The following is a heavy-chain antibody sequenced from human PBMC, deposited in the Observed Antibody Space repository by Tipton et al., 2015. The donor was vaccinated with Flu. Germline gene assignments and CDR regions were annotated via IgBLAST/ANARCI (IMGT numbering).Heavy chain of an antibody. CDR1: GGSINNYY. CDR2: VYYSGNS. D-gene: IGHD3-10*02. V-gene: IGHV4-59*04. CDR3: ARLSFYDVDLKNFYFDY. Sequence: TLSLTCSVSGGSINNYYLSWIRQPPGKGLEWIGSVYYSGNSYYNPSLKSRVAMSVDTSKNQLSLKRSSVTAADTAMFYCARLSFYDVDLKNFYFDYWGQGTLVTVSS. J-gene: IGHJ4*02.